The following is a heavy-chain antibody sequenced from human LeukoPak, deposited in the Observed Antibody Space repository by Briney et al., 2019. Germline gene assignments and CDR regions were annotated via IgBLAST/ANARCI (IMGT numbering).Heavy chain of an antibody. J-gene: IGHJ4*02. D-gene: IGHD2-2*01. CDR1: GFTFSNYW. CDR3: VRDAGLVVPASGFGY. CDR2: INSDGSST. Sequence: PGGSLRLSCAASGFTFSNYWMHWVRQAPGKGLVWVSRINSDGSSTSYADSVKGRFTISRDNAKNTLYLLMNSLRAEDTALYYCVRDAGLVVPASGFGYWGQGTLVTVSS. V-gene: IGHV3-74*01.